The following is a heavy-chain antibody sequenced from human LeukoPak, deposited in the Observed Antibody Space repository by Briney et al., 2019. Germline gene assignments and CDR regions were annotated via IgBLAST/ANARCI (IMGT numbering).Heavy chain of an antibody. D-gene: IGHD6-19*01. Sequence: GGSLRLSCAASGFTFSDYYMSWIRQAPGKVLEWVSYISSSSSYTNYADSVKGRFTISRDNAKNSLYLQMNSLRAEDTAVYYCARESIAVAGTDYWGQGTLVTVSS. V-gene: IGHV3-11*06. J-gene: IGHJ4*02. CDR2: ISSSSSYT. CDR3: ARESIAVAGTDY. CDR1: GFTFSDYY.